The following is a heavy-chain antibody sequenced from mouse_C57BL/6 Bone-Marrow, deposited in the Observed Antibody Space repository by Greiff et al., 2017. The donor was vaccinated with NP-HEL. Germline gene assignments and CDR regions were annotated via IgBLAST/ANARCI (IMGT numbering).Heavy chain of an antibody. J-gene: IGHJ3*01. Sequence: VQLQQPGAELVKPGASVKLSCKASGYTFTSYWMQWVKQRPGKGLEWIGEIDPSDSYTNYNQKFKGQATLTVDKSYSTAYMQLSSLTSEASAVYYCAPFYYVNSAWFAYWGQGTLVTVSA. D-gene: IGHD2-1*01. V-gene: IGHV1-50*01. CDR1: GYTFTSYW. CDR3: APFYYVNSAWFAY. CDR2: IDPSDSYT.